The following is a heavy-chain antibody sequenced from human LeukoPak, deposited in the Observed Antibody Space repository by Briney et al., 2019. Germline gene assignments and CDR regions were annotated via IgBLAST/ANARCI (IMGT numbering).Heavy chain of an antibody. Sequence: PSETLSLTCSVSGGSISSYYWSWIRQPPGKGLEWIGYIYYSGSTNYNPSLKSRVTISVDTSKNQFSLKLSSVTAADTAVYYCARGNSWFDFDYWGQGTLVTVSS. V-gene: IGHV4-59*01. D-gene: IGHD6-13*01. CDR1: GGSISSYY. CDR2: IYYSGST. J-gene: IGHJ4*02. CDR3: ARGNSWFDFDY.